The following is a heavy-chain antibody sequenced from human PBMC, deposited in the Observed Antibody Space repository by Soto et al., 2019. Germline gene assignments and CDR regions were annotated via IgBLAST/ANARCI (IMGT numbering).Heavy chain of an antibody. Sequence: ASVKVSYKASGYTFTSYGISWVRQAPGQGLEWMGWISAYNGNTNYAQKLQGRVTMTTDTSTSTAYMELRSLRSDDTAVYYCARHDTIFGVVITYYMDVWGKGTTVTVSS. V-gene: IGHV1-18*01. CDR3: ARHDTIFGVVITYYMDV. CDR1: GYTFTSYG. CDR2: ISAYNGNT. J-gene: IGHJ6*03. D-gene: IGHD3-3*01.